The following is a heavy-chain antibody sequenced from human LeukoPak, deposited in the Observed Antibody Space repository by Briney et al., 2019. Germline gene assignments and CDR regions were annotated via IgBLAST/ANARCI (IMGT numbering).Heavy chain of an antibody. Sequence: SETLSLTCTVSGGSISSYYWSWIRQPPGKGLELVGYIYYSGSTNYNPSLKSRVTISVDMSKNQFSLKLSSVTAADTAVYYCARGDYGEYYFDYWGQGTLVTVSS. CDR2: IYYSGST. CDR1: GGSISSYY. J-gene: IGHJ4*02. D-gene: IGHD4-17*01. V-gene: IGHV4-59*01. CDR3: ARGDYGEYYFDY.